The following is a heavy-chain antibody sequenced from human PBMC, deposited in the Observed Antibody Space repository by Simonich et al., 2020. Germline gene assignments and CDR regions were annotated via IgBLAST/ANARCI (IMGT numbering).Heavy chain of an antibody. CDR1: GYTFTSYG. CDR3: ARSTTGTTAFDI. CDR2: IIAYNGNT. D-gene: IGHD1-1*01. V-gene: IGHV1-18*01. J-gene: IGHJ3*02. Sequence: QVQLVQSGAEVKKPGAYVKVSCKASGYTFTSYGIRWAGQAPGQGLEWMGWIIAYNGNTNYAQKLTGRGTMTTDTSTSTAYMELRSLRSDDTAVYYCARSTTGTTAFDIWGQGTMVTVSS.